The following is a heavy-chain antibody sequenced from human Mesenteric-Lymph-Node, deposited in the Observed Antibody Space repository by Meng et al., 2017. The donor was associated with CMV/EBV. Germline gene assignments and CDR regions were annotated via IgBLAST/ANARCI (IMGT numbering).Heavy chain of an antibody. J-gene: IGHJ4*01. Sequence: GGSLRLSCAASGFTFSSYWMHWVRQAPEKGLVWVSRIKTDGSSTSYADSVKGRFTISRDNAKNTLYLQMNNLRAEDTAVYYCARGAYLYYDASGYKPPHDYWGHGTLVTVSS. V-gene: IGHV3-74*01. CDR3: ARGAYLYYDASGYKPPHDY. CDR2: IKTDGSST. D-gene: IGHD3-22*01. CDR1: GFTFSSYW.